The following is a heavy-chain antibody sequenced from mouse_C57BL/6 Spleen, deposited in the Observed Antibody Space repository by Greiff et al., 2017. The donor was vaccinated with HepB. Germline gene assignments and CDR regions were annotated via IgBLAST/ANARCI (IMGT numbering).Heavy chain of an antibody. CDR2: IDPSDSYT. CDR1: GYTFTSYW. V-gene: IGHV1-50*01. J-gene: IGHJ3*01. D-gene: IGHD2-5*01. CDR3: ASSHSNAWFAY. Sequence: VQLQQPGAELVKPGASVKLSCKASGYTFTSYWMQWVKQRPGQGLEWIGEIDPSDSYTNYNQKFKGKATLTVDTSSSTAYMQLSSLTSEDSAVYYCASSHSNAWFAYWGQGTLVTVSA.